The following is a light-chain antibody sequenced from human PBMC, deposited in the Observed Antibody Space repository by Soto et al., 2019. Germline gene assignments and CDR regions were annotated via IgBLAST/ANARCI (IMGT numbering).Light chain of an antibody. J-gene: IGLJ1*01. CDR3: CSYAGSSTDV. CDR1: SSDVGGYNL. V-gene: IGLV2-23*01. Sequence: QTVLTQPASVTGSPGQTITISCTGTSSDVGGYNLVSWYQQHPGKAPKVMIYEGSKRPSGVSNRFSGSKSGNTVSLTISGLQAEDEADYYCCSYAGSSTDVFGTGTKVTVL. CDR2: EGS.